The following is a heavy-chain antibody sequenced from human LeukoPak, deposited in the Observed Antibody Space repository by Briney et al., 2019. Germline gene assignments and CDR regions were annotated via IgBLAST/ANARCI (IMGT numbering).Heavy chain of an antibody. J-gene: IGHJ4*02. CDR2: ISSNGGST. D-gene: IGHD3-9*01. CDR1: GFTFSSYA. V-gene: IGHV3-64*01. CDR3: ARTTYPHYDTLTAFDY. Sequence: PGGSLRLSCAASGFTFSSYAMHWVRQAPGKGLEYVSAISSNGGSTYYANSVKGRFTISRDNSKNTLYLQMGSLRAEDMAVYYCARTTYPHYDTLTAFDYWGQGTLVTVSS.